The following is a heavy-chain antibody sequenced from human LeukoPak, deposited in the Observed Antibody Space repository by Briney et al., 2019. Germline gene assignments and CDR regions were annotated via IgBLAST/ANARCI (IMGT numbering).Heavy chain of an antibody. CDR1: GFTFSSYG. CDR2: ISYDGSNK. J-gene: IGHJ4*02. D-gene: IGHD6-13*01. CDR3: AKGLGSSSN. Sequence: PGRSLRLSCAASGFTFSSYGMHWVRQAPGKGLEWVAVISYDGSNKYYADSVKGRFTISRDNSKNTLYLQMNSLRAEDTAVYYCAKGLGSSSNWGQGTLVTVSS. V-gene: IGHV3-30*18.